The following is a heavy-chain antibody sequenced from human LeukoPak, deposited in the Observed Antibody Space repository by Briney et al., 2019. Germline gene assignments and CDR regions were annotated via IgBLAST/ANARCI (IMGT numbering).Heavy chain of an antibody. D-gene: IGHD3-3*01. CDR3: ARSRITIFGVVTVSFDY. J-gene: IGHJ4*02. V-gene: IGHV1-46*01. CDR2: INPSGGST. CDR1: GYTFTSYY. Sequence: GASVKVSCKASGYTFTSYYMHWVRQAPGQGLEWMGIINPSGGSTSYAQKFQGRVTMTRDTSTSTVYMELSSLRSEDTAVYYCARSRITIFGVVTVSFDYWGQGTLVTVSS.